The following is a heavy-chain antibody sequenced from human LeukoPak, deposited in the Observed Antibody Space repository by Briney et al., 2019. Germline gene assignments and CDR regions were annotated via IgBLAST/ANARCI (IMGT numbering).Heavy chain of an antibody. Sequence: ASVKVSCKASGYTFTGNYMHWVRQAPGQGLEWMGWINPNSGGTKYAQKFQGRVTMTRDTSISTAYMELSRLRSDDTAVYYCARVGHYYDSSGYYLYDAFDIWGQGTMVIVSS. J-gene: IGHJ3*02. V-gene: IGHV1-2*02. CDR3: ARVGHYYDSSGYYLYDAFDI. CDR1: GYTFTGNY. D-gene: IGHD3-22*01. CDR2: INPNSGGT.